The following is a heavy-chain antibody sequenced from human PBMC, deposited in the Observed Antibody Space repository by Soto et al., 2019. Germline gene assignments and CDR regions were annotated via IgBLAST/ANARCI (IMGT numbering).Heavy chain of an antibody. CDR2: IIPIFGTA. Sequence: GASVKVSCKASGGAFSTYTISWVRQEPRQGLEWMGGIIPIFGTANYAQKFQGRVTITADESTSTAYMELSSLRSEDTAVYYCARGEYAWYSSSSRNWFDPWGQGTLVTVSS. CDR1: GGAFSTYT. D-gene: IGHD6-13*01. J-gene: IGHJ5*02. V-gene: IGHV1-69*13. CDR3: ARGEYAWYSSSSRNWFDP.